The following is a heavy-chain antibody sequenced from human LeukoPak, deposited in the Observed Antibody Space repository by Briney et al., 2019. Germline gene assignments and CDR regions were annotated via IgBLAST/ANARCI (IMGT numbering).Heavy chain of an antibody. CDR2: INPNSGGT. D-gene: IGHD1-20*01. V-gene: IGHV1-2*02. J-gene: IGHJ3*02. CDR3: ARKITGDILSDAFDI. CDR1: GYTFTGYY. Sequence: ASVKVSFKASGYTFTGYYMHWVRQAPGQGLEWMGWINPNSGGTNYAQKFQGRVTMTRDTSISTAYMELSRLRSDDTAVYYCARKITGDILSDAFDIWGQGTMVTVSS.